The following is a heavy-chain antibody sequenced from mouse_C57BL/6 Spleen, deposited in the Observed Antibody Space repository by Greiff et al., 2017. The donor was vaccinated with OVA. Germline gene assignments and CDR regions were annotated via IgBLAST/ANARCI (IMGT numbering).Heavy chain of an antibody. CDR1: GFTFSDYG. Sequence: EVKLMESGGGLVKPGGSLKLSCAASGFTFSDYGMHWVRQAPEKGLEWVAYISSGSSTIYYADTVKGRFTISRDNAKNTLFLQMTSLRSEDTAMYYCARNYGRFMDYWGQGTSVTVSS. J-gene: IGHJ4*01. V-gene: IGHV5-17*01. CDR3: ARNYGRFMDY. CDR2: ISSGSSTI. D-gene: IGHD1-2*01.